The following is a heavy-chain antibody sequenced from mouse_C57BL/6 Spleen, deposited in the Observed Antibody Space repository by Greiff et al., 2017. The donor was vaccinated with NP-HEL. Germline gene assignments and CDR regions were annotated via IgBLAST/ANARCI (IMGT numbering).Heavy chain of an antibody. J-gene: IGHJ1*03. D-gene: IGHD1-1*01. CDR3: ARYYYGSSYGYFDV. CDR1: GYTFTSYW. Sequence: QVQLQQPGAELVKPGASVKLSCKASGYTFTSYWMHWVKQRPGRGLEWIGRIDPNSGGTKYNEKFKSKATLTVDKPSRRVYMQLSSLTSEDSAVYYCARYYYGSSYGYFDVWGTGTTVTVSS. CDR2: IDPNSGGT. V-gene: IGHV1-72*01.